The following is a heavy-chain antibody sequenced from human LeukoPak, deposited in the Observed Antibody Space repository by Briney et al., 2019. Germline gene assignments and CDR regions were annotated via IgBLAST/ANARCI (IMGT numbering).Heavy chain of an antibody. D-gene: IGHD3-22*01. Sequence: PGGSLRLSCAASGFTFRSYWMHWVRQAPGKGLVWVSRINSDGSSTSYADSVKGRFTISRDNAKNTLYLQMNSLRAEDTAVYYCARDRDDSSGSYSNWFDPWGQGTLVTVSS. CDR2: INSDGSST. CDR3: ARDRDDSSGSYSNWFDP. V-gene: IGHV3-74*01. CDR1: GFTFRSYW. J-gene: IGHJ5*02.